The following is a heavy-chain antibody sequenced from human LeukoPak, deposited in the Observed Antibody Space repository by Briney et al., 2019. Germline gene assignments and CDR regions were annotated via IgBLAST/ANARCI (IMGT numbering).Heavy chain of an antibody. Sequence: ASVNVSCKASGYTFTVYYIHWVRQAPGQGLEWRGWINPNSGGTNYAQKFQGRVTMTRDTSISTAYMELSRLRSDDTAVYYCARSPSSGWYVEYWGQGTLVTVSS. V-gene: IGHV1-2*02. D-gene: IGHD6-19*01. CDR2: INPNSGGT. CDR1: GYTFTVYY. J-gene: IGHJ4*02. CDR3: ARSPSSGWYVEY.